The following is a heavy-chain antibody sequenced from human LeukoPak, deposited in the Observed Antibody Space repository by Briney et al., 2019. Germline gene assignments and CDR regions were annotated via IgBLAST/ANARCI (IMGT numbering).Heavy chain of an antibody. CDR3: ARVLSNSGSYFLQKYYFDY. V-gene: IGHV1-18*01. Sequence: ASVTVSCKASGYTFTSYGISWVRQAPGQGLEWMGWISAYNGNTNYAQKLQGRVTMTTDTSTSTVYMELRSLRSDDTAVYYCARVLSNSGSYFLQKYYFDYWGQGTLVTVSS. D-gene: IGHD1-26*01. CDR2: ISAYNGNT. CDR1: GYTFTSYG. J-gene: IGHJ4*02.